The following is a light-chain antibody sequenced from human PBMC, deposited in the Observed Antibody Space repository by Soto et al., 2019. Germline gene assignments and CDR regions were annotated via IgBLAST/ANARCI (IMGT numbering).Light chain of an antibody. CDR2: EAS. J-gene: IGKJ1*01. Sequence: DIQMTLSPSTLSASVGDRVTITCRASQSISSWLAWYQQKPGKVPKLLIYEASSLESGVPSRFSGSGSGTDFTLTISSLQPEDFPTYYCQQANSFPPTFGQGTKVDIK. CDR1: QSISSW. CDR3: QQANSFPPT. V-gene: IGKV1-5*03.